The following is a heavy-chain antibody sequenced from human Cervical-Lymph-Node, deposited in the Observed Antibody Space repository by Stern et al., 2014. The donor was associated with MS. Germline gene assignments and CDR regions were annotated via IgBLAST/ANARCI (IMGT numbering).Heavy chain of an antibody. Sequence: DPLVESGAEVKKAGSSVKVSCKASGGTFSRYAVSWVRQAPGQGLECMGEIIPMFGAANYAQKFQGRVTITADESTNTAYMEVSSLRSDDTAIYYCARLPQLVDHRDYWWGQGSLVTVSS. J-gene: IGHJ4*02. CDR3: ARLPQLVDHRDYW. CDR2: IIPMFGAA. CDR1: GGTFSRYA. D-gene: IGHD4-17*01. V-gene: IGHV1-69*01.